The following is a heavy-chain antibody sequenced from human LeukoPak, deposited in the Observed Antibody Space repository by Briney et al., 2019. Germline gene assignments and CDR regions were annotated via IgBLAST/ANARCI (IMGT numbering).Heavy chain of an antibody. V-gene: IGHV3-43*02. Sequence: GGSLRLSCAASGFIFEHYAMHWVRQAPGKGLEWVSLISGNGGSTYYADSVKGRFTISRDNNINSLYLQMNSLRAEDTALYYCAKDISSSGEDYWGQGTLVTVSS. J-gene: IGHJ4*02. CDR1: GFIFEHYA. CDR3: AKDISSSGEDY. D-gene: IGHD6-19*01. CDR2: ISGNGGST.